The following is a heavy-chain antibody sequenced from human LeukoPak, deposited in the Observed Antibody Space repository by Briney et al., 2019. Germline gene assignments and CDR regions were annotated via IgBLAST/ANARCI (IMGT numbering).Heavy chain of an antibody. J-gene: IGHJ4*02. CDR1: GFIFSSYT. D-gene: IGHD5-24*01. Sequence: GVSLRLSCAASGFIFSSYTMNWVRQAPGKGLEWVSTISSSSSYIYYADSVKGRFTISRDDAKNSLYLQMNSLRVEDTAVYYCARSADMGLQLRWLKYWGQGILVTVSS. CDR2: ISSSSSYI. V-gene: IGHV3-21*01. CDR3: ARSADMGLQLRWLKY.